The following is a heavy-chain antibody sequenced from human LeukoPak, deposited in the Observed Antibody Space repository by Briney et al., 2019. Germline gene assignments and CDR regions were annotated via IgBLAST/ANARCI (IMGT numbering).Heavy chain of an antibody. V-gene: IGHV4-34*01. J-gene: IGHJ4*02. D-gene: IGHD4-17*01. CDR1: GGSLSNYY. CDR2: IKPGGIT. Sequence: SETLSLTCTVYGGSLSNYYWSWIRQPPGKGLEWIGEIKPGGITNYNPSLKSRVTISLDTSKNQLSLKLISATAADTAVYYCVRHRSTTVTTGFGYWGQGTLVTVSS. CDR3: VRHRSTTVTTGFGY.